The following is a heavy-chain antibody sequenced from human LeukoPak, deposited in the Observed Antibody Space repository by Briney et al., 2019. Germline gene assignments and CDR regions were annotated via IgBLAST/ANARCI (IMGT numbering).Heavy chain of an antibody. Sequence: SETLSLTCTVSGGSIKSHFWSWVRQPPGKRLEWIGYIFHSGSTNYNPSLKSRVTISVDTSKNQFSLMLSSGTAADTAVYYCARDLYSSRTNDAFVIWGQGTMVTVSS. CDR3: ARDLYSSRTNDAFVI. J-gene: IGHJ3*02. V-gene: IGHV4-59*11. CDR1: GGSIKSHF. CDR2: IFHSGST. D-gene: IGHD6-13*01.